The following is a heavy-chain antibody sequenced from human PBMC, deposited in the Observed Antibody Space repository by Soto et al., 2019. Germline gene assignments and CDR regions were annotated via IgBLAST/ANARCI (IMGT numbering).Heavy chain of an antibody. Sequence: SETLSLTCTVSDGSITSSNSYWGWIRQPPGKGLEWIGNIYYSGSTYYNPSLKSRVTISLDTSKNQHSLELSSVTAADTAVYYCARGYGRNFDYWGQGTLVTVSS. CDR2: IYYSGST. CDR3: ARGYGRNFDY. J-gene: IGHJ4*02. CDR1: DGSITSSNSY. D-gene: IGHD5-18*01. V-gene: IGHV4-39*01.